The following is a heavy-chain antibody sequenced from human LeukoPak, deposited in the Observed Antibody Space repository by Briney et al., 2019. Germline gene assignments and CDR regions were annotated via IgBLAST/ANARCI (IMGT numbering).Heavy chain of an antibody. CDR3: ARVVYYDSSGYYPLEGMDV. CDR1: GFTFSSYS. J-gene: IGHJ6*02. V-gene: IGHV3-48*01. D-gene: IGHD3-22*01. Sequence: PGGSLRLSCAASGFTFSSYSMIWVRQAPGKGLEWVSYISSSSSTIYYADSVKGRFTISRDNAKNSLYLQMNSLRAEDTAVYYCARVVYYDSSGYYPLEGMDVWGQGTTVTVSS. CDR2: ISSSSSTI.